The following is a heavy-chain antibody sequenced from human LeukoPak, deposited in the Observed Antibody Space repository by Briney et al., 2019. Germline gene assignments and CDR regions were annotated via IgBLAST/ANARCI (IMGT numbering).Heavy chain of an antibody. V-gene: IGHV3-7*03. D-gene: IGHD1-26*01. CDR2: INEAGVEK. CDR1: EFTFSSYW. J-gene: IGHJ5*02. CDR3: ARELGSYSGSYRWNWFDP. Sequence: GGSLRLSCEASEFTFSSYWMHWVRQPPGKGLEWVANINEAGVEKYHVDSVKGRFTIFRDNAKNSLYLQMNNLRAEDTAVYYCARELGSYSGSYRWNWFDPWGQGTLVIVSS.